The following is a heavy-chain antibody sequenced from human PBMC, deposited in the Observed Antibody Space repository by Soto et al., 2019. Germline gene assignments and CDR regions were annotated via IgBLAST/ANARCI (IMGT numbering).Heavy chain of an antibody. Sequence: QVQLVQSGAEVKKPGSSVKVSCKASGGTFSSYAISWVRQAPGQGVEWMGGIIPIIGTANYAQKFQGKVTITADKSKSTAYIAVSSLRSEDTVEYYCARVGDNVVVPAALPGEYYGMNVWGQGSTVTVA. V-gene: IGHV1-69*06. CDR2: IIPIIGTA. CDR1: GGTFSSYA. J-gene: IGHJ6*02. D-gene: IGHD2-2*01. CDR3: ARVGDNVVVPAALPGEYYGMNV.